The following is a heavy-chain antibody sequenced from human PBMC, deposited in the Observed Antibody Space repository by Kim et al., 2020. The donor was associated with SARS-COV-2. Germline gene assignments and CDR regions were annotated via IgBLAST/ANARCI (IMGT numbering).Heavy chain of an antibody. CDR3: ARDRRGSGWIIDAFDI. V-gene: IGHV4-39*07. J-gene: IGHJ3*02. D-gene: IGHD6-19*01. Sequence: SETLSLTCTVSGGSISSSSYYWGWIRQPPGKGLEWIGSIYYSGSTYYNPSLKSRVTISVDTSKNQFSLKLSSVTAADTAVYYCARDRRGSGWIIDAFDIWGQGTMVTVSS. CDR1: GGSISSSSYY. CDR2: IYYSGST.